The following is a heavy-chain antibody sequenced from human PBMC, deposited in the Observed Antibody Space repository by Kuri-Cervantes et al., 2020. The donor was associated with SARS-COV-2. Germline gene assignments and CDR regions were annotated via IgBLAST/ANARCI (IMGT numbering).Heavy chain of an antibody. CDR2: ISDTGGRT. V-gene: IGHV3-23*01. CDR3: AKHVRIVGASGGDY. Sequence: ETLSLTCAASGFTFSSYSMNWVRQAPGKGLEWVSSISDTGGRTDYADSVKGRFTISRDNSKNTLYLQVSSLRAEDSAVYYCAKHVRIVGASGGDYWGQGALVTVSS. J-gene: IGHJ4*02. D-gene: IGHD1-26*01. CDR1: GFTFSSYS.